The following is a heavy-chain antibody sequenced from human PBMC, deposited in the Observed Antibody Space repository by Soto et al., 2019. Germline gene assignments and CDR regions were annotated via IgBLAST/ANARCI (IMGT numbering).Heavy chain of an antibody. J-gene: IGHJ4*02. Sequence: GGSLRLSCAASGFTFSSYAMHWVRQAPGKGLEWVAVISCDGSNKYYADSVKGRFTISRDNSKNTLYLQMNSLRAEDTAVYYCARDLGVYDYGDPDGIAGVDYWGQGTLVTVSS. CDR2: ISCDGSNK. V-gene: IGHV3-30-3*01. CDR1: GFTFSSYA. D-gene: IGHD4-17*01. CDR3: ARDLGVYDYGDPDGIAGVDY.